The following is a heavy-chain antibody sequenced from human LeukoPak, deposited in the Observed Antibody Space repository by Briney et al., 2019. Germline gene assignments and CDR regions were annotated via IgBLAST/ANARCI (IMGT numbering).Heavy chain of an antibody. D-gene: IGHD3-10*01. CDR2: FAPEDGKT. J-gene: IGHJ4*02. CDR3: LTDLWFGESD. V-gene: IGHV1-24*01. CDR1: GYSLSELS. Sequence: GASVKVSCKVSGYSLSELSMHWVRQAPGKGLEWMGGFAPEDGKTIYAQKFEGRVTMTEDTSTDTAYMELSSLRSEDTAVYYCLTDLWFGESDWGQGTLVTVSS.